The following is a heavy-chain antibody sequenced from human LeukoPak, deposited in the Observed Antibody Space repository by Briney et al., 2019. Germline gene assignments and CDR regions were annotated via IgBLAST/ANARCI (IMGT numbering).Heavy chain of an antibody. D-gene: IGHD6-13*01. CDR3: ARHGSSWTYFDY. V-gene: IGHV3-23*01. CDR2: ISGSGGST. Sequence: GGSLRLSCAASGFTFSSYAMSWVRQAPGKGLEWVSAISGSGGSTYYADSVKGRFTISRDNSKNTLYLQMNSLRVEDTAVYYCARHGSSWTYFDYWGQGTLVTVSS. J-gene: IGHJ4*02. CDR1: GFTFSSYA.